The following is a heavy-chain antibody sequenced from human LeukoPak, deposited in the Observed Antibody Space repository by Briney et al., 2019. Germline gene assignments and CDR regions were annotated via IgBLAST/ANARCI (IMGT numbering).Heavy chain of an antibody. V-gene: IGHV3-23*01. CDR3: AKEMYYYGSGSSSDY. D-gene: IGHD3-10*01. CDR1: GFTFSNYG. Sequence: GGSLRLSCAASGFTFSNYGMSWVRQAPGKWLEWVSGISGSGGSTYYADSVKGRFTISRDNSKNTLYLQMNSLTAEDTAVFYCAKEMYYYGSGSSSDYWGQGTLVTVSS. CDR2: ISGSGGST. J-gene: IGHJ4*02.